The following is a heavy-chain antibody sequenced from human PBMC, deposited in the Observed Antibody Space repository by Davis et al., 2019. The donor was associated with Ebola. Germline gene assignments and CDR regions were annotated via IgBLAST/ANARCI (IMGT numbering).Heavy chain of an antibody. Sequence: GESLKISCAASGFTVSSNYMSWVRQAPGKGLEWVSAISGSGGSTYYADSVKGRFTISRDNSKNTLFLQMNSLRAEDTAIYYCAKGRLWPDYWGQGTLVTVSS. CDR2: ISGSGGST. CDR1: GFTVSSNY. V-gene: IGHV3-23*01. J-gene: IGHJ4*02. CDR3: AKGRLWPDY. D-gene: IGHD2/OR15-2a*01.